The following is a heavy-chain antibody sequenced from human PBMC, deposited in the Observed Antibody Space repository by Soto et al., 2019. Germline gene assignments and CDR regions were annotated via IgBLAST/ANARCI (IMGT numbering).Heavy chain of an antibody. D-gene: IGHD2-21*02. CDR1: GFTFSSYA. CDR2: ISGSGGST. CDR3: AKDSAYCGGDCYPFDAFAI. V-gene: IGHV3-23*01. Sequence: GGSLRLSCAASGFTFSSYAMSWVRQAPGKGLEWVSAISGSGGSTYYADSVKGRFTISRDNSKNTLYLQMNSLRAEDTAVYYCAKDSAYCGGDCYPFDAFAIWGQGTMVTVSS. J-gene: IGHJ3*02.